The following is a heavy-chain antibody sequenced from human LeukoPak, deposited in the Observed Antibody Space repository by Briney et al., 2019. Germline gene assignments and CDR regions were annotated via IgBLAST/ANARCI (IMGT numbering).Heavy chain of an antibody. CDR2: IYYSGYT. J-gene: IGHJ4*02. V-gene: IGHV4-31*03. CDR1: GGSISSDDYY. D-gene: IGHD3-22*01. CDR3: ASAGDYNGSGYAGYYFDY. Sequence: SQTLSLTCTVSGGSISSDDYYWSWIRQHPGKGLEWIGYIYYSGYTYYTPSLKSRITISLDTSENQFSLKLTSVTAADTAVYYCASAGDYNGSGYAGYYFDYWGQGTLVTVSS.